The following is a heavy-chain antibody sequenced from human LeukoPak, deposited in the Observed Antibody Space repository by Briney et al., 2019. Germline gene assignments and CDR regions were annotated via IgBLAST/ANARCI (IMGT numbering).Heavy chain of an antibody. CDR2: ISAYNGNT. CDR1: GYTFNSYG. V-gene: IGHV1-18*01. D-gene: IGHD3-22*01. Sequence: ASVKLSCTAFGYTFNSYGVSWVRQPPGQGLERMGWISAYNGNTNYAQKLQGRVTMTTNTSTSTVYMELRSLRSDDTAVYYCARGSPPRRNYDSRGYYSYYFAYWGQGTLVTVSS. J-gene: IGHJ4*02. CDR3: ARGSPPRRNYDSRGYYSYYFAY.